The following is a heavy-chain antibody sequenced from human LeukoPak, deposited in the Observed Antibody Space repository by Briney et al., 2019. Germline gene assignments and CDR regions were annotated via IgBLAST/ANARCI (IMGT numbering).Heavy chain of an antibody. CDR1: EFTFSSYW. J-gene: IGHJ4*02. D-gene: IGHD3-22*01. Sequence: PGGSLRLSCAASEFTFSSYWMSWVRQAPGKGLEWVANIKQDGGQIYYLESVKGRFTVSRDNAKNSLYLQMNSLRAEDTAVYYCARQAYYMPGNFDYWGQGTLVTVSS. CDR2: IKQDGGQI. CDR3: ARQAYYMPGNFDY. V-gene: IGHV3-7*01.